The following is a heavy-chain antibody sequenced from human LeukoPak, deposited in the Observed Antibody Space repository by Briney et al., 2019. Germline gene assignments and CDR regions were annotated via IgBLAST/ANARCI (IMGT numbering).Heavy chain of an antibody. CDR1: GGSISSGTYY. CDR3: ARDHRWELALDY. V-gene: IGHV4-61*02. D-gene: IGHD1-26*01. CDR2: IYTSGST. Sequence: SETLSLTCTVSGGSISSGTYYWSWVRQPAGKGLEWIGRIYTSGSTNYNPPLKSRVTISVDTSKNQFSLKLSSVTATDTAVYYCARDHRWELALDYWGQGTLVTVSS. J-gene: IGHJ4*02.